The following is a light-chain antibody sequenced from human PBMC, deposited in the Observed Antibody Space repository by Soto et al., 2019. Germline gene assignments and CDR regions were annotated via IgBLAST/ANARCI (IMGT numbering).Light chain of an antibody. CDR1: QSISSS. Sequence: DIQMTQSPSTLSASVGDRVTITCRASQSISSSLAWYQQKPGKAPKLLIYKASSLKSGVPSRFSGSGSGTEFTLTISSLQPDDFATYYCQQYNGYLRTFGQGTKVEIK. V-gene: IGKV1-5*03. J-gene: IGKJ1*01. CDR2: KAS. CDR3: QQYNGYLRT.